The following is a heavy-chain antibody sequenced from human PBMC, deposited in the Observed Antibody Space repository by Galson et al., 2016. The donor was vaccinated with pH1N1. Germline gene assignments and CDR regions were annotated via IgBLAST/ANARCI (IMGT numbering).Heavy chain of an antibody. V-gene: IGHV1-69*06. CDR2: IIPVFGAA. CDR1: EGTLTRYA. CDR3: ASPPPSSGYLNYYYYMDV. D-gene: IGHD5-18*01. Sequence: SVKVSCKASEGTLTRYAISWVRQAPGQGLEWMGGIIPVFGAATYAQKFQGRVTITADKSADTAYMELSSLRSEDTAVYYCASPPPSSGYLNYYYYMDVWGQGTTVTVS. J-gene: IGHJ6*03.